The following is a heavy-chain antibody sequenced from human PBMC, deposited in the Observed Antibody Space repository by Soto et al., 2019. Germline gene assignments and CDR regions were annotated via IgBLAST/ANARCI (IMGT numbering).Heavy chain of an antibody. V-gene: IGHV3-7*01. CDR2: IKQDGSEK. CDR1: GFTFSSYW. CDR3: ARVGGRFLEWNYYYYYYMDV. D-gene: IGHD3-3*01. Sequence: GGSLRLSCAASGFTFSSYWMSWVRQAPGKGLEWVANIKQDGSEKYYVDSVKGRFTISRDNAKNSLYLQMNSLRAEDTAVYYCARVGGRFLEWNYYYYYYMDVWGKGTTVTVSS. J-gene: IGHJ6*03.